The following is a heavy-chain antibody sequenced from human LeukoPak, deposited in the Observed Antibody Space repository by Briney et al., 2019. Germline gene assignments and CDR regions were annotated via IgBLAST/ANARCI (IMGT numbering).Heavy chain of an antibody. CDR3: ARGVGDYYGSGSYSPTSDY. D-gene: IGHD3-10*01. J-gene: IGHJ4*02. Sequence: GGSLRLSCAASGFTFSSYGMHWVRQAPGKGLEWVAVISYDGSNKYYADSVKGRFTISRDNSKNALYLQMNSLRAEDTAVYYCARGVGDYYGSGSYSPTSDYWGQGTLVTVSS. CDR2: ISYDGSNK. V-gene: IGHV3-30*03. CDR1: GFTFSSYG.